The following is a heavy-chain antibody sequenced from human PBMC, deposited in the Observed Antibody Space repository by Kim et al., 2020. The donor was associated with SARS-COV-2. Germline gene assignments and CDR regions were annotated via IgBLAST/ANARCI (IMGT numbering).Heavy chain of an antibody. CDR3: ANAGAAWPLTGPIDAFDI. D-gene: IGHD3-9*01. CDR1: GGSFSGYY. CDR2: INHSGST. V-gene: IGHV4-34*01. J-gene: IGHJ3*02. Sequence: SETLSLTCAVYGGSFSGYYWSWIRQPPGKGLEWIGEINHSGSTNYNPSLKSRVTISVDTSKNQFSLKLSSVTAADTAVYYCANAGAAWPLTGPIDAFDILGQGTMVTVSS.